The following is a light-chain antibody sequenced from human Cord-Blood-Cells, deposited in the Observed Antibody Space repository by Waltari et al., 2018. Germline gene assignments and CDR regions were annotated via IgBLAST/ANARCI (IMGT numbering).Light chain of an antibody. CDR1: SSYGGGYIN. CDR2: DVS. Sequence: QSVLTPPASVSGPPGPSITISRAGTSSYGGGYINFSWNQQHPGTAPKLMIYDVSNRPAGVSNRFSGSKSGNTASLTISGLQAEDGADYYCSSYTSSSTWVFGGGTKLTVL. CDR3: SSYTSSSTWV. V-gene: IGLV2-14*03. J-gene: IGLJ3*02.